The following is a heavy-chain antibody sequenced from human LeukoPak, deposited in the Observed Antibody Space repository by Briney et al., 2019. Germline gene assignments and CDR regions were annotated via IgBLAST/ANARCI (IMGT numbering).Heavy chain of an antibody. J-gene: IGHJ4*02. D-gene: IGHD4-23*01. CDR2: IYYSGST. CDR1: GGSISSYY. Sequence: PSETLSLTCTVSGGSISSYYWSWIRQPPGKGLEWIGYIYYSGSTNYNPSLKSRVTISVDTSKNQFSLKLSSVTAADTAVYYCARGLRWPVPYFDYWGQGTLVPVSS. CDR3: ARGLRWPVPYFDY. V-gene: IGHV4-59*01.